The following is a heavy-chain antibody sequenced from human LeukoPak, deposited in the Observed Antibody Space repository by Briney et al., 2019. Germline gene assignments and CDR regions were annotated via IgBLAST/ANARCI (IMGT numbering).Heavy chain of an antibody. CDR2: VHSSGGVI. J-gene: IGHJ4*02. Sequence: ASVKVSCKASGYTFTSDYMNWVRQAPGQGLEWMGIVHSSGGVIKYAQEFQDRLTVTRDTSTSTIYMELSSLTSEDTAVYYCARDFSMVRGTAAGYWGQGTLVTVSS. D-gene: IGHD3-10*01. V-gene: IGHV1-46*01. CDR3: ARDFSMVRGTAAGY. CDR1: GYTFTSDY.